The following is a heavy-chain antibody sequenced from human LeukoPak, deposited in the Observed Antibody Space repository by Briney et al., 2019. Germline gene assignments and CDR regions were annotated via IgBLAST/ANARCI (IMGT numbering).Heavy chain of an antibody. D-gene: IGHD2-15*01. CDR1: GYTFTGYY. CDR2: INPSGGST. J-gene: IGHJ4*02. V-gene: IGHV1-46*01. Sequence: VSVTVSCKASGYTFTGYYMHWVRQAPGQGLEWMGIINPSGGSTSYAQKFQGRVTMTRDTSTSTVYMELSSLRSEDTAVYYCARALVVVSSKAYFDYWGQRTLVTVST. CDR3: ARALVVVSSKAYFDY.